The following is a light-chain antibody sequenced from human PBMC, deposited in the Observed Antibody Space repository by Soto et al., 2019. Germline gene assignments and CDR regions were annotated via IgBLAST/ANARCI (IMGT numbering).Light chain of an antibody. Sequence: EIVLTQSPGTLSLSPGQRATLSCRTSQSVSRYLAWYQQKPGQAPRLLIYDASTRATGISARFSGSGSGTDFTLKISSLESEDFEVYYCQQRSNWPVPFGHGTKVEVK. CDR3: QQRSNWPVP. J-gene: IGKJ1*01. CDR2: DAS. V-gene: IGKV3-11*01. CDR1: QSVSRY.